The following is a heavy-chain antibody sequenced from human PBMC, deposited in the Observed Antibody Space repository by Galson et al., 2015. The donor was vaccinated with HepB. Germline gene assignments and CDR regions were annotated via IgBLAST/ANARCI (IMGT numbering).Heavy chain of an antibody. D-gene: IGHD4-17*01. Sequence: SLRLSCAASGFTFTNAWMNWVRQAPGKGLEWVGRIKKKTDGGTTDYAAPVKGRFIISRDDSKNTLYLQMNSLKTEDTAVYYRVTDQHDNGDYLGAFDIWGQGTMATVSS. CDR3: VTDQHDNGDYLGAFDI. V-gene: IGHV3-15*07. CDR1: GFTFTNAW. CDR2: IKKKTDGGTT. J-gene: IGHJ3*02.